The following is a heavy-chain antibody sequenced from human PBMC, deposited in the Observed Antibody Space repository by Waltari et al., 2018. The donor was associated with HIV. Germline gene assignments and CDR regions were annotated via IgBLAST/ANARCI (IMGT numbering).Heavy chain of an antibody. CDR3: ARMGQLGDNYYYMDI. V-gene: IGHV7-4-1*02. CDR2: INTNTGNP. D-gene: IGHD3-10*01. Sequence: QVQLVQSGSELKKPGASVKVSCKVSGYTFTTYAMTWVRQAPGQGLEWMGWINTNTGNPTYAQGFTGRFVFSLDTSVSTAYLQISSLKAEDTAVYYCARMGQLGDNYYYMDIWGKGTTVTVSS. J-gene: IGHJ6*03. CDR1: GYTFTTYA.